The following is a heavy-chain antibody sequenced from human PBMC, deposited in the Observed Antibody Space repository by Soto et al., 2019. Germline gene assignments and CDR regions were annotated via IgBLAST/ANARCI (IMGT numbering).Heavy chain of an antibody. CDR3: AHTMAPRIFDY. CDR1: GFTFSDYY. V-gene: IGHV3-11*03. D-gene: IGHD3-3*01. CDR2: ISSSSSYT. J-gene: IGHJ4*02. Sequence: GGSLRLSCVASGFTFSDYYMSWIRQAPGKGLEWVSYISSSSSYTNYADSVKGRFTISRDNAKNSLYLQMTNMDPVDTATYYCAHTMAPRIFDYWGQGTLVTSPQ.